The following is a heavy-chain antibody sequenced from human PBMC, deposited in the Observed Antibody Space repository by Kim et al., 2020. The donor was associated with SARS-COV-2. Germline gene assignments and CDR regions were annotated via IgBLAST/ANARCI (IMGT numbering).Heavy chain of an antibody. CDR2: ISSSSSYI. Sequence: GGSLRLSCAASGFTFSSYSMNWVRQAPGKELEWVSSISSSSSYIYYADSVKGRFTISRDNAKNSLYLQMNSLRAEDTAVYYCGRDRVVGAIRYYFDYWGQGTLVTVSS. D-gene: IGHD1-26*01. V-gene: IGHV3-21*01. CDR1: GFTFSSYS. CDR3: GRDRVVGAIRYYFDY. J-gene: IGHJ4*02.